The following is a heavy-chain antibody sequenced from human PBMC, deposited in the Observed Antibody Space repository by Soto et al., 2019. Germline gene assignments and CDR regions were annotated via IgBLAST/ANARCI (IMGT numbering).Heavy chain of an antibody. Sequence: GASVKVSCKASGYTFTSYGISWVRQAPGQGLEWMGWISAYNGNTNYAQKLQGRVTMTTDTSTSTAYMELRSLRSDDTAVYYCARGVTNFGVVKYYYFIDGWGKGTTVTVSS. CDR2: ISAYNGNT. V-gene: IGHV1-18*01. CDR3: ARGVTNFGVVKYYYFIDG. J-gene: IGHJ6*03. D-gene: IGHD3-3*01. CDR1: GYTFTSYG.